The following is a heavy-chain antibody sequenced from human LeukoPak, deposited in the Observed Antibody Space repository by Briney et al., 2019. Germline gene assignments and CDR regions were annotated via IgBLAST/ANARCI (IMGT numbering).Heavy chain of an antibody. CDR2: IFTSGST. J-gene: IGHJ3*02. D-gene: IGHD2/OR15-2a*01. CDR1: GGSIGSANYY. V-gene: IGHV4-61*02. CDR3: ARHFYCNSARCPSQDGAFDI. Sequence: SQTLSLTCTVSGGSIGSANYYWNWIRQPAGKGLEWIGRIFTSGSTNYNPSLKSRVTISVDTSKNQFSLKLSSVTAADTAVYYCARHFYCNSARCPSQDGAFDIWGQGTMVTVSS.